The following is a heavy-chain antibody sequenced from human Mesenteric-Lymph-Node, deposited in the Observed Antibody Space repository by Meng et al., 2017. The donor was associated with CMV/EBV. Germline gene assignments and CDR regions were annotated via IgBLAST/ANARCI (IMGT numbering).Heavy chain of an antibody. CDR3: AKKEVYYASGRSPFDY. CDR1: GFTFSSYA. J-gene: IGHJ4*02. D-gene: IGHD3-10*01. CDR2: ISSSGSHI. Sequence: LSLTCAASGFTFSSYAMNWVRQAPGKGLEWVSSISSSGSHIYYADSVRGRFTISRDNSKDTLYLQMSSLRAEDTAVYYCAKKEVYYASGRSPFDYWGQGKLVTVSS. V-gene: IGHV3-21*04.